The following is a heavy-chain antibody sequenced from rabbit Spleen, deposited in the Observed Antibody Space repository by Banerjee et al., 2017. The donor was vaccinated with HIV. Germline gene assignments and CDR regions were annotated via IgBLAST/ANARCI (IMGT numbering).Heavy chain of an antibody. CDR2: IDPVFGIT. CDR3: ARHAGYAGYGYSTLDL. CDR1: GFDFSSYG. J-gene: IGHJ3*01. D-gene: IGHD8-1*01. V-gene: IGHV1S47*01. Sequence: QEQLVESGGGLVQPGGSLKLSCKASGFDFSSYGVSWVRQAPGKGLEWIGYIDPVFGITNYANWVKGRFTISSDNAQNTVDLQMNSLTAADTATYFCARHAGYAGYGYSTLDLWGQGTLVTVS.